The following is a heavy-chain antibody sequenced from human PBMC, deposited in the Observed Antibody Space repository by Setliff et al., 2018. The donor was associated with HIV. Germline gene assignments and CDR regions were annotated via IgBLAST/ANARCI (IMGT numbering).Heavy chain of an antibody. V-gene: IGHV3-33*06. D-gene: IGHD1-7*01. CDR3: AKEGTTMTDYYFDY. J-gene: IGHJ4*02. CDR1: GFTFNTYG. Sequence: LRLSCAASGFTFNTYGMHWVSQAPGKGLEWVAVIWYDGSNKYYADSVKGRFTISRDNSKNTLYLQMDSLRAEDTAVYYCAKEGTTMTDYYFDYWGQGTLVTVSS. CDR2: IWYDGSNK.